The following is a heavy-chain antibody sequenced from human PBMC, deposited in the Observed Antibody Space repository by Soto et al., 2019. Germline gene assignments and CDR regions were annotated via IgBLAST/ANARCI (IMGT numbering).Heavy chain of an antibody. J-gene: IGHJ4*02. CDR3: AADWNFGLNF. Sequence: GGSLRLSCVASGFDFSDFDISWVRQAPGKGLEWISYISSSLGHTDYAESVKGRFTISRDNAKSSVFLEMSDLRSDDTAVYYCAADWNFGLNFWGQGTLVTVSS. D-gene: IGHD1-7*01. V-gene: IGHV3-11*03. CDR1: GFDFSDFD. CDR2: ISSSLGHT.